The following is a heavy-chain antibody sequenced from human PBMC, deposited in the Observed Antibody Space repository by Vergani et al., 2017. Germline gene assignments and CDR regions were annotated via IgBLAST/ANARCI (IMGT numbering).Heavy chain of an antibody. D-gene: IGHD6-19*01. CDR1: GYTFNGYY. J-gene: IGHJ3*02. CDR3: ARNVAVAGPDAFDI. Sequence: QVQLVQSGAEVKKPGASVKVSCKASGYTFNGYYMHWVRQAPGQGLEWMGWINPNSGGKNYAQKFQGRVTMTRDTSISTAYMELSRLRSDDTAVYYCARNVAVAGPDAFDIWGQGTMVTVSS. CDR2: INPNSGGK. V-gene: IGHV1-2*02.